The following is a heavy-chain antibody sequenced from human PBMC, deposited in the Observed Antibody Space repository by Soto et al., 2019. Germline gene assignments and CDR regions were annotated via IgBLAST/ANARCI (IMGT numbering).Heavy chain of an antibody. V-gene: IGHV1-8*01. D-gene: IGHD3-9*01. CDR1: GYTFTSYD. Sequence: ASVKVSCKASGYTFTSYDINWVRQATGQGLEWMGWMNPNSGNTGYAQKVQGRVTMTRNTSISTAYMELSSLRSEDTAVYYCARVKNIRENYDILIGYQNYYYYYLLKVWAKGTTVIGPS. J-gene: IGHJ6*03. CDR3: ARVKNIRENYDILIGYQNYYYYYLLKV. CDR2: MNPNSGNT.